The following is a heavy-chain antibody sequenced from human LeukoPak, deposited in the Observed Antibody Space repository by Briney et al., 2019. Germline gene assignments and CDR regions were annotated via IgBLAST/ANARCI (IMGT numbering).Heavy chain of an antibody. V-gene: IGHV3-30-3*01. D-gene: IGHD3-10*01. CDR1: GFTFSSYA. CDR2: ISYDGSNK. J-gene: IGHJ6*02. Sequence: GGSLRLSCAASGFTFSSYAMHWVRQAPGKGLEWVAVISYDGSNKYYADSVKGRFTISRDNSKNTLYLQMNSLRAEDTAVYYCAREGLYGSGSRYYYYYGMDVWGQGTTVTVSS. CDR3: AREGLYGSGSRYYYYYGMDV.